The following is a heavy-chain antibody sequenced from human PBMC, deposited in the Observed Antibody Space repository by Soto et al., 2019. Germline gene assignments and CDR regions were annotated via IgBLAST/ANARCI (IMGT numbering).Heavy chain of an antibody. Sequence: PGGSLRLSCAASGFTLSGYAMDWVRQAPGKGLEYVSGISSNGVGTYYANSVQGRFTISRDNSKNTVYLQMGSLRPEDMAVYYCARRARPDFYYMDVWGKGTMVTVSS. CDR3: ARRARPDFYYMDV. J-gene: IGHJ6*03. CDR1: GFTLSGYA. CDR2: ISSNGVGT. D-gene: IGHD6-6*01. V-gene: IGHV3-64*01.